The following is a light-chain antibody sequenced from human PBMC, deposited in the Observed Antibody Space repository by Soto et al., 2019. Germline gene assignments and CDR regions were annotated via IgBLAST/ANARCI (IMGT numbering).Light chain of an antibody. CDR3: QHYNTYSKA. V-gene: IGKV1-5*01. CDR2: DGS. J-gene: IGKJ3*01. Sequence: DIHLTQSPSTLSTSVGARVTITCRASQSVSYWLAWYQQKPGKAPNLLIYDGSTLASGVPPRFSGGGFGTEFTLNISSLQPDDSAIYYCQHYNTYSKAVGPGTKVDIK. CDR1: QSVSYW.